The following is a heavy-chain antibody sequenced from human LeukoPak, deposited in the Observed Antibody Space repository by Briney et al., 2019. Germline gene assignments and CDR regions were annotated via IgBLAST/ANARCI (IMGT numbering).Heavy chain of an antibody. Sequence: ASVTVSCKASGYTFTGYYMHWVRQAPGQGLEWMGRINPNSGGTNYAQKFQGRVTMTRDTYISTAYMELSRLRSDDTAVYYCLGRRARNDAFDIWGQGTMVTVSS. CDR3: LGRRARNDAFDI. D-gene: IGHD5-24*01. CDR1: GYTFTGYY. J-gene: IGHJ3*02. CDR2: INPNSGGT. V-gene: IGHV1-2*06.